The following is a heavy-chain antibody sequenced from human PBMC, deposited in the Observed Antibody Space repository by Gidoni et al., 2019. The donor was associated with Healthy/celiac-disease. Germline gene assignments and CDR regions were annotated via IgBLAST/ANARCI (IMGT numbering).Heavy chain of an antibody. D-gene: IGHD1-26*01. CDR1: GFTFSSYW. CDR2: IKQDGSEK. J-gene: IGHJ4*02. Sequence: EVQLVESGGGLVQPGGSLRLSCAASGFTFSSYWMSWVRQAPGKGLEWVANIKQDGSEKYYVDSVKGRFTISRDNAKNSLYLQMNSLRAEDTAVYYCAREPSEWELPYYFDYWGQGTLVTVSS. V-gene: IGHV3-7*01. CDR3: AREPSEWELPYYFDY.